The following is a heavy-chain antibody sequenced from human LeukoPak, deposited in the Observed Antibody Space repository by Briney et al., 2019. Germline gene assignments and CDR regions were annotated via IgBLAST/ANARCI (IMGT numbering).Heavy chain of an antibody. CDR3: ARGVDADYSFDY. Sequence: GGSLRLSCAASGFTVSSNYMSWVRQAPGKGLEWVSVIYRGGSTYYADSVKGRFTLSRDNSKNTLYLQMNSLRAEDTAVYYCARGVDADYSFDYWRQGTLVTVSS. V-gene: IGHV3-53*01. CDR1: GFTVSSNY. J-gene: IGHJ4*02. D-gene: IGHD4-17*01. CDR2: IYRGGST.